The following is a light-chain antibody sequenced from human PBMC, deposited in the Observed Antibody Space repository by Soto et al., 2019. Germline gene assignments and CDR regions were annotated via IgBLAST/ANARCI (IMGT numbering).Light chain of an antibody. CDR3: QQYNSYPGT. Sequence: DIQMTQSPSTLSASVGDRVTITCRASQSMNSWLAWYQQKPGKAPNLLIYKASNLASGVPSRFSGSGSGTEFTLTISSLQPDDFATYYCQQYNSYPGTFGQGTKVEIK. V-gene: IGKV1-5*03. CDR2: KAS. J-gene: IGKJ1*01. CDR1: QSMNSW.